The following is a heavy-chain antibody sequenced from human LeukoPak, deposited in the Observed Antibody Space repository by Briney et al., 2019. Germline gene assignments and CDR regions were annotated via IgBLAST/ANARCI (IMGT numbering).Heavy chain of an antibody. CDR1: GFTFSSLS. CDR3: AKPISDSSGWYTVSNYYYYGMDV. D-gene: IGHD6-19*01. Sequence: GGALRLSSAAPGFTFSSLSLKWVRQAPGKGLGWGSAIIGSGGSTNYADSVKGRFTISRDNSKNTLYLQMNSLRAEDTAVYYCAKPISDSSGWYTVSNYYYYGMDVWGQGTTVTVSS. CDR2: IIGSGGST. V-gene: IGHV3-23*01. J-gene: IGHJ6*02.